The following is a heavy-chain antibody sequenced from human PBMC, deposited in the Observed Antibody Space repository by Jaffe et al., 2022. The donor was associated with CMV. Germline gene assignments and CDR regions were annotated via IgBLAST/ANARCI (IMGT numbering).Heavy chain of an antibody. CDR1: GFTFSNYA. V-gene: IGHV3-23*01. Sequence: EVQLLESGGGLVQPGGSLRLSCAASGFTFSNYAMSWVRQAPGKGLEWVSVISGSGSTTNYADSVTGRFTISRDNSKNTLYLQMNSLGADDTAVYYCASHRAGDCRGSNCRDFDYWGQGTLVTVSS. CDR3: ASHRAGDCRGSNCRDFDY. J-gene: IGHJ4*02. CDR2: ISGSGSTT. D-gene: IGHD2-2*01.